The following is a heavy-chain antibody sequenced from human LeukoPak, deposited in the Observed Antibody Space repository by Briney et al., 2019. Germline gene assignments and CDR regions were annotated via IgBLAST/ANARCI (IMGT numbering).Heavy chain of an antibody. D-gene: IGHD3-22*01. CDR1: GYTFTSYG. V-gene: IGHV1-18*01. Sequence: ASVKVSCKASGYTFTSYGISWVRQAPGQGLEWMGWISAYNGNTNYAQKLQGRVTMTTDTSTSTAYMELRSLRSDDTAVYYCAKVLYDSSGYYLYYFDYWGQGTLVTVSS. J-gene: IGHJ4*02. CDR2: ISAYNGNT. CDR3: AKVLYDSSGYYLYYFDY.